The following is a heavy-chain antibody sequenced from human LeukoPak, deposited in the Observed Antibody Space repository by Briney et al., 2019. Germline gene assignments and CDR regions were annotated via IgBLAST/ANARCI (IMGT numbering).Heavy chain of an antibody. CDR1: GFTFSSYW. CDR3: ARDRGVDYYDSSGYADY. J-gene: IGHJ4*02. Sequence: GGSLRLSCAASGFTFSSYWMHWVRQAPGKGLVWVSRINSDGSSTSYADSVKGRFTISRDNAKNSLYLQMNSLRAEDTAVYYCARDRGVDYYDSSGYADYWGQGTLVTVSS. CDR2: INSDGSST. D-gene: IGHD3-22*01. V-gene: IGHV3-74*01.